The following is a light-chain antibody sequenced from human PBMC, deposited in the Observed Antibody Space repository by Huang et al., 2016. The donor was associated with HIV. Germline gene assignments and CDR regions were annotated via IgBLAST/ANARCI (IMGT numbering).Light chain of an antibody. CDR1: QSVSNN. CDR2: GAS. V-gene: IGKV3-15*01. CDR3: QQYYDWPPWT. Sequence: EIVMTQSPATLSVSPGERVTLSCRASQSVSNNLAWYQQKPGQAPRLLIHGASTSATGVPARLSGSGSGTEFALTINSLQFEDFAVYYCQQYYDWPPWTFGQGTKVEIK. J-gene: IGKJ1*01.